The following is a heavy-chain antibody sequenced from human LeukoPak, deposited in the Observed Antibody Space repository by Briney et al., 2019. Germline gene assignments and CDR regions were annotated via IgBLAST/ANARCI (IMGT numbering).Heavy chain of an antibody. CDR3: ARHIDYGAGQFYYYGMDV. Sequence: SETLSLTCTVSGGSISSSSYWGWIRQPPGKGLEWIGYIYYSGSTKYNPSLKSRVTISVDTSKHQFSLKLSSVTAADTAVYYCARHIDYGAGQFYYYGMDVWGQGTTVTVSS. CDR2: IYYSGST. J-gene: IGHJ6*02. CDR1: GGSISSSSY. D-gene: IGHD4-17*01. V-gene: IGHV4-61*05.